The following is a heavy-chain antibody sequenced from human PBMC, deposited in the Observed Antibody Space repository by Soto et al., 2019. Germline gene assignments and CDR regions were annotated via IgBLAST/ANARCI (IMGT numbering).Heavy chain of an antibody. Sequence: SETLSLTCAVSGGSISSGGYSWSWIRQPPGKGLEWIGYIYHSGSTYYNPSLKSRVTISVDRSKNQFSLYLQMNSLRAEDTAVYYCARVASMDVWGQGTTVTVSS. CDR3: ARVASMDV. J-gene: IGHJ6*02. CDR2: IYHSGST. D-gene: IGHD1-26*01. CDR1: GGSISSGGYS. V-gene: IGHV4-30-2*01.